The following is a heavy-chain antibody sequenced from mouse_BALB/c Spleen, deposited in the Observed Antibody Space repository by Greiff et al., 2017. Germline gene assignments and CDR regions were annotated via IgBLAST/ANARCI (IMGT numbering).Heavy chain of an antibody. CDR3: ARGGSADGYSYYFDY. CDR2: ISYDGSN. J-gene: IGHJ2*01. Sequence: DVKLQESGPGLVKPSQSLSLTCSVTGYSITSGYYWNWIRQFPGNKLEWMGYISYDGSNNYNPSLKNRISITRDTSKNQFFLKLNSVTTEDTATYYCARGGSADGYSYYFDYWGQGTTLTVSS. V-gene: IGHV3-6*02. CDR1: GYSITSGYY. D-gene: IGHD2-3*01.